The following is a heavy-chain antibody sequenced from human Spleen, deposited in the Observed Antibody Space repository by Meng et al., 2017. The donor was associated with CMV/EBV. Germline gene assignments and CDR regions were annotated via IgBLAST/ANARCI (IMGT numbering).Heavy chain of an antibody. V-gene: IGHV3-66*02. D-gene: IGHD3-3*01. CDR1: GFTVSSNY. CDR2: IYSGGST. Sequence: GESLKISCAASGFTVSSNYMSWVRQAPGKGLEWVSVIYSGGSTYYAASVKGRFNISRDKSKEPLYLEMNSLRADDTAVYYCARDGGRLLRFLELLLSPFHYWGQGALVTVSS. J-gene: IGHJ4*02. CDR3: ARDGGRLLRFLELLLSPFHY.